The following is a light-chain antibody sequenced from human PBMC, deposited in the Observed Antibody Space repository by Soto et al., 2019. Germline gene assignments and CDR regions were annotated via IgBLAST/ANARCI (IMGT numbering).Light chain of an antibody. V-gene: IGLV2-23*01. CDR1: SSDVGSDNL. Sequence: QSALTQPASVSGSPGQSITISCTGTSSDVGSDNLVSWYQQHPGKAPKLMIYEGSKRPSGVSNRFSGSKSGNTASLTISGLQAEDEGDYYCCLYASGYTYVFGTGTKLTVL. CDR3: CLYASGYTYV. J-gene: IGLJ1*01. CDR2: EGS.